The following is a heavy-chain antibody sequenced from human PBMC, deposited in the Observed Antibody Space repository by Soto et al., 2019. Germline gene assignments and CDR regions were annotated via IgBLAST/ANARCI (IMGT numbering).Heavy chain of an antibody. J-gene: IGHJ4*01. CDR2: IFHSGST. CDR3: ARENYYDGSGYYYYFDY. D-gene: IGHD3-22*01. Sequence: SETLSLTCAVSGYSISSDYSWGWIRQPPGKGLEWLGSIFHSGSTYYNPSLKSRVTISLDTSQNHFSLKLSSVTAADTAVYYCARENYYDGSGYYYYFDYWGHGTLVTVSS. CDR1: GYSISSDYS. V-gene: IGHV4-38-2*02.